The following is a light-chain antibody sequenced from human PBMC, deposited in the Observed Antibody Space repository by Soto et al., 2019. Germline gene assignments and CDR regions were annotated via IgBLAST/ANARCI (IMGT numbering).Light chain of an antibody. CDR3: QQYYSTPLT. Sequence: DIVMTQSPDSLAVSLGERATINCKSSQSVLYNSNNKNYLAWYQQKPGQPPKLLIYWASTRESGVPDQFTGSGSGTDFTLTISSLQAEDVAVYYCQQYYSTPLTFGGGTKVEIK. CDR2: WAS. V-gene: IGKV4-1*01. J-gene: IGKJ4*01. CDR1: QSVLYNSNNKNY.